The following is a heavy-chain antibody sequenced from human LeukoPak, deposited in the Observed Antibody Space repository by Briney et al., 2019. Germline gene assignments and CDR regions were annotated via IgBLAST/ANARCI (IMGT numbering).Heavy chain of an antibody. D-gene: IGHD2/OR15-2a*01. CDR2: ILYSGST. Sequence: SETLSLTCSVSGGSISGHWWTWVRQPPGEGLEWIGDILYSGSTNYNPSLKSRLSILVDTSKNQFSLKLNSVTAADTAVYYCTRRNRADASIDLWGQGTLVIASS. J-gene: IGHJ5*02. CDR3: TRRNRADASIDL. V-gene: IGHV4-59*11. CDR1: GGSISGHW.